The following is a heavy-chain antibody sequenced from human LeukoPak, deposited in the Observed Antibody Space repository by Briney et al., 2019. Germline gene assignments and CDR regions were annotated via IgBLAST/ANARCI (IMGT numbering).Heavy chain of an antibody. J-gene: IGHJ6*03. CDR3: ASLFGEIGNFGSPVAGYYYYMDV. CDR2: IIPIFGTA. CDR1: GGTFSSYA. V-gene: IGHV1-69*13. Sequence: ASVKVSCKASGGTFSSYAISWVRQAPGQGLEWMGGIIPIFGTANYAQKFQGRVTITADESTSTAYMELSSLRSEDTAVYYCASLFGEIGNFGSPVAGYYYYMDVWGKGTTVTVSS. D-gene: IGHD6-19*01.